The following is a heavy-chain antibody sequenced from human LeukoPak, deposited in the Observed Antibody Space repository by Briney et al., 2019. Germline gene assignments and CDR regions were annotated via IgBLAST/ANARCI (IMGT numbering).Heavy chain of an antibody. Sequence: PGGSLRLSCAASGFTFSSYEMNWVRQAPGKGLEWVSYISSSGSTIYYADSVKGRFTISRDNAKNSLYLQMNSLRAEDTAVYYCARDSKYSSGWYSGMWFDPWGQGTLVTVSS. V-gene: IGHV3-48*03. CDR1: GFTFSSYE. J-gene: IGHJ5*02. D-gene: IGHD6-19*01. CDR3: ARDSKYSSGWYSGMWFDP. CDR2: ISSSGSTI.